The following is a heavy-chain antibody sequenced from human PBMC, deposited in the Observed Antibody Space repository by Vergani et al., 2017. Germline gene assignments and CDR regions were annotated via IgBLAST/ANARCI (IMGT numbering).Heavy chain of an antibody. V-gene: IGHV3-23*01. CDR3: ARGYSSTGARDFDF. J-gene: IGHJ3*01. CDR1: GFTFSSYA. D-gene: IGHD2-2*01. Sequence: EVQLLESGGGLVQPGGSLRLSCAASGFTFSSYAMSWVRQAPGEGLEWVSAISSSGGSTYYVDSVKGRFTISRDNSKNTQYLRMGSLRADETAVYYCARGYSSTGARDFDFWGQGTKVTVSS. CDR2: ISSSGGST.